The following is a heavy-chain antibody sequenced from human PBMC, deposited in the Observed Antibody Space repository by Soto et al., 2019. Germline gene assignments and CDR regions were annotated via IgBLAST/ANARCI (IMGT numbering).Heavy chain of an antibody. V-gene: IGHV4-59*08. D-gene: IGHD5-12*01. J-gene: IGHJ4*02. CDR2: IYYSGST. CDR3: ARHDGYSGYAQGFDY. Sequence: QVQLQESGPGLVKPSETLSLTCTVSGGSISSYYWSWIRQPPGKGLEWIGYIYYSGSTNYNPSLKRRVTISVDTSKNQFSLKLSSVTAADTAVYYCARHDGYSGYAQGFDYWGQGTLVTVSS. CDR1: GGSISSYY.